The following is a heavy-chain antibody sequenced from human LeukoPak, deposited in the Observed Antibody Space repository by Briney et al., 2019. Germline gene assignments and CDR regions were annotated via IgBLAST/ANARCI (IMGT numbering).Heavy chain of an antibody. J-gene: IGHJ4*01. V-gene: IGHV4-31*03. CDR1: GGSITSGGYY. Sequence: PSQTLSLTCTVSGGSITSGGYYWSWIRQLPGKGLEWIGYIYYSGTTSYNPSLKSRLTISLDTSENQFSLKLSSVTAADTAVYYCARGSTGDKSNNWGHGTLVTVSS. CDR2: IYYSGTT. CDR3: ARGSTGDKSNN. D-gene: IGHD7-27*01.